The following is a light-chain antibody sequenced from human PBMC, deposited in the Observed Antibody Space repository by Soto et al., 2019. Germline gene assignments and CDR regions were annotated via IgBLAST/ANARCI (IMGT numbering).Light chain of an antibody. CDR2: MAS. CDR3: QQYYRQAT. CDR1: QSITNW. V-gene: IGKV1-5*03. J-gene: IGKJ1*01. Sequence: DIQMTQSPSTLSASVGDRVTITCRASQSITNWLAWYQQKPGKAPKPLIYMASSLESGVPSRFSGSGGGTEFTLTISSLQPEDFATYYCQQYYRQATFGQGTKVEIK.